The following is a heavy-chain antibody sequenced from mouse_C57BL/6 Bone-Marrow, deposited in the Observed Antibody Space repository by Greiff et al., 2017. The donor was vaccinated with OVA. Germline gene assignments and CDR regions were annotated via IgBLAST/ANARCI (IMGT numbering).Heavy chain of an antibody. V-gene: IGHV2-2*01. Sequence: QVHVKQSGPGLVQPSQSLSITCTVSGFSLTSYGVHWVRQSPGKGLEWLGVIWSGGSTDYNAAFISRLSISKDNSKSQVFFKMNRLQADDTAIYYCARNYYYGSSYDYWGQGNTLTVSS. CDR3: ARNYYYGSSYDY. CDR1: GFSLTSYG. CDR2: IWSGGST. D-gene: IGHD1-1*01. J-gene: IGHJ2*01.